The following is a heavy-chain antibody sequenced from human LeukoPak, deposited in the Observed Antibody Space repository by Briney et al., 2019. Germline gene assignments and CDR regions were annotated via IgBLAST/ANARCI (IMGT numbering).Heavy chain of an antibody. V-gene: IGHV3-21*01. J-gene: IGHJ4*02. CDR3: ARSTSYDSSGYPNY. CDR1: GFTFSSYS. Sequence: PGGSLRLSCAASGFTFSSYSMNWVRQAPGKGLEWVPSISSSSSYIYYADSVKGRFTISRDNAKNSLYLQMNSLRAEDTAVYYCARSTSYDSSGYPNYWGQGTLVTVSS. D-gene: IGHD3-22*01. CDR2: ISSSSSYI.